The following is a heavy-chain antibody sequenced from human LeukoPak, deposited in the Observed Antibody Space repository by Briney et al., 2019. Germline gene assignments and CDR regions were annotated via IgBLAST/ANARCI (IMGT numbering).Heavy chain of an antibody. CDR1: GYTFTSYY. J-gene: IGHJ4*02. V-gene: IGHV1-46*01. Sequence: ASVKVSCKASGYTFTSYYMHWVRHAPGQGLEWMGIINPSGGSTSYAQKFQGRVTMTRDTSTSTVYMELSSLRSEDTAVYYCARGFPAMTHYDSSGYYWNYWGQGTLVTVSS. D-gene: IGHD3-22*01. CDR3: ARGFPAMTHYDSSGYYWNY. CDR2: INPSGGST.